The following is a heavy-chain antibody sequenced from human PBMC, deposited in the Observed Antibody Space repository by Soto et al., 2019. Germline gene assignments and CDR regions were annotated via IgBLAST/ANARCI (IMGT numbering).Heavy chain of an antibody. CDR3: ARVPAAYYYYYYMDV. J-gene: IGHJ6*03. V-gene: IGHV1-18*01. Sequence: ASVKVSCKASGYTFTTYGVSLVRQAPGKGLEWMGWITTYNGYTNYAQKLQGRVTMTTDTSTSTAYMELRSLRSDDTAVYYCARVPAAYYYYYYMDVWGKGTTVTVSS. CDR2: ITTYNGYT. D-gene: IGHD2-2*01. CDR1: GYTFTTYG.